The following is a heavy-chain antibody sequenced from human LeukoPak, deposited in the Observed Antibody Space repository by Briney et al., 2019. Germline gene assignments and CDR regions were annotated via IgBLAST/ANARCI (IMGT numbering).Heavy chain of an antibody. CDR3: AKRGVVIRVILVGFHKEANYFDS. CDR1: GFTFSSYG. CDR2: IWYDGSNK. V-gene: IGHV3-33*06. J-gene: IGHJ4*02. D-gene: IGHD3-22*01. Sequence: PGRSLRLSCAASGFTFSSYGMHWVRQAPGKGLEWVAVIWYDGSNKYYADSVKGQFTISRDNPKNILYLQMNSLRAEDTAVYFCAKRGVVIRVILVGFHKEANYFDSWGQGALVTVSS.